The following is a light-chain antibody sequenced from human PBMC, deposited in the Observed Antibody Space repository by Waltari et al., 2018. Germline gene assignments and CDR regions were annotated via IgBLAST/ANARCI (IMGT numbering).Light chain of an antibody. Sequence: EIVLTQSPATLSLSPGERATLSCRASQNIDSYLAWYQLKPGQVPRLLIYDASNRATGIPARFSGSGSGADFTLIISSLEPEDCAVYYCQQRSKWPLTFGGGTKVEIK. J-gene: IGKJ4*01. V-gene: IGKV3-11*01. CDR2: DAS. CDR3: QQRSKWPLT. CDR1: QNIDSY.